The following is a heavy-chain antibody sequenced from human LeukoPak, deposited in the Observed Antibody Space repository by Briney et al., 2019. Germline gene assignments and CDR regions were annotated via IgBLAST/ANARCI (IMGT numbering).Heavy chain of an antibody. CDR1: GFTFSSYA. CDR2: IWYDESIK. V-gene: IGHV3-33*01. J-gene: IGHJ2*01. Sequence: GGSLRLSCAASGFTFSSYAMHWVRQAPGKGLEWVAVIWYDESIKHYGDSVKGRFTISRDNSKNTLYLQMNGLRAEDTAVYYCARGPRDSWYFDLWGRGTLVTVSA. CDR3: ARGPRDSWYFDL.